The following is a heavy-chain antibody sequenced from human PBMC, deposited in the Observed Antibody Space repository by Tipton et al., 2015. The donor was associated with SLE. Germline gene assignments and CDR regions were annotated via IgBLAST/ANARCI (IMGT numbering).Heavy chain of an antibody. D-gene: IGHD6-19*01. V-gene: IGHV4-61*02. CDR1: GGSLSGDTYY. J-gene: IGHJ6*03. CDR2: IFTSGNT. CDR3: ARETEDTGWIHSRDYIYYYYYMDV. Sequence: LRLSCTVSGGSLSGDTYYWSWIRQPAGEGLEWIGRIFTSGNTNYNPSLKSRVTISVDTSKNQFSLELSSVTAADTAVYYCARETEDTGWIHSRDYIYYYYYMDVWGKGPTVTVSS.